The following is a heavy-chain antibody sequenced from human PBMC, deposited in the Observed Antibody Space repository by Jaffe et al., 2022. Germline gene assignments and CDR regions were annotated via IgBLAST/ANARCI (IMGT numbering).Heavy chain of an antibody. J-gene: IGHJ4*02. CDR2: INAGNGNT. D-gene: IGHD2-2*01. V-gene: IGHV1-3*01. CDR1: GYTFTSYA. Sequence: QVQLVQSGAEVKKPGASVKVSCKASGYTFTSYAMHWVRQAPGQRLEWMGWINAGNGNTKYSQKFQGRVTITRDTSASTAYMELSSLRSEDTAVYYCARGIVVVPAAVTKFDYWGQGTLVTVSS. CDR3: ARGIVVVPAAVTKFDY.